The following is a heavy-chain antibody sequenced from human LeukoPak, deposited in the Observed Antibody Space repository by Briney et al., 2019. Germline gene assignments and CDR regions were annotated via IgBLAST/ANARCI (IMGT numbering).Heavy chain of an antibody. J-gene: IGHJ3*02. D-gene: IGHD5-12*01. V-gene: IGHV4-61*02. CDR3: ARGLYSGYSRNVFDI. CDR2: IYTSGST. Sequence: SQTLSLTCTVSGGSISSGGHWWTWIRQPAGKGLEWIGRIYTSGSTNYNPSLKSRVTISVDTSKNQFSLNLNSVTAADTAVYYCARGLYSGYSRNVFDIWGQGTMVTVSS. CDR1: GGSISSGGHW.